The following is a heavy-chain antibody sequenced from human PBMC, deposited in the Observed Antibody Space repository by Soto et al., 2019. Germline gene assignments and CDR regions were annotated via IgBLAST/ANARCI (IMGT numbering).Heavy chain of an antibody. D-gene: IGHD1-26*01. CDR2: IIPILGIA. J-gene: IGHJ6*02. Sequence: GASVKVSCKASGGTFSSYTISWVRQAPGQGLEWMGRIIPILGIANYAQKFQGRVTITADKSTSTAYMELSSLRSEDTAVYYCARDGGSYQVNYYYGMDVWGQGTTVTVSS. V-gene: IGHV1-69*04. CDR3: ARDGGSYQVNYYYGMDV. CDR1: GGTFSSYT.